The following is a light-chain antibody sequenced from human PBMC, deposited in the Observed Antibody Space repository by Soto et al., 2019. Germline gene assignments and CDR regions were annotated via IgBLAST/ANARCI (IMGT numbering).Light chain of an antibody. J-gene: IGLJ2*01. CDR3: HVWDISGEQVV. Sequence: SYELTQPPSVSVAPGQTATVTCGADNIGSKSVHWYQKKPGQAPPLVVFDDSDRPPGIPARFSAFNSGNTATLTINRVEDGDEADYYCHVWDISGEQVVFGGGTKLTVL. V-gene: IGLV3-21*02. CDR2: DDS. CDR1: NIGSKS.